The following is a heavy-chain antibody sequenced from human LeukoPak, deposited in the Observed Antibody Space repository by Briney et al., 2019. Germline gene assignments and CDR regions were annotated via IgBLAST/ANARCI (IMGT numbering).Heavy chain of an antibody. J-gene: IGHJ4*02. V-gene: IGHV1-8*01. CDR1: GYSFMDYD. D-gene: IGHD5-12*01. CDR3: ARNSGLADC. Sequence: ASVKVSCKASGYSFMDYDISWVRQATGQGLEWMGWMNPKGGNTGYAEKFQGRVAMTRDTSVGTAYMELSSLRSEDTAVYYCARNSGLADCWGQGTLVTVSS. CDR2: MNPKGGNT.